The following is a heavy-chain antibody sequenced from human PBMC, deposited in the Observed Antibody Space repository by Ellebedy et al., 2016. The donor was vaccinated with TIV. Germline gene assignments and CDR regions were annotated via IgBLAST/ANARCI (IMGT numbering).Heavy chain of an antibody. CDR2: ISSSSSYI. Sequence: GGSLRLXXAASGFTFSSYSMNWVRQAPGKGLEWVSSISSSSSYIYYADSVKGRFTISRDNAKNSLYLQMNSRRAEDTAVYYCARDLGPWRDYYYYGMDVWGQGTTVTVSS. CDR1: GFTFSSYS. CDR3: ARDLGPWRDYYYYGMDV. V-gene: IGHV3-21*01. D-gene: IGHD3-16*01. J-gene: IGHJ6*02.